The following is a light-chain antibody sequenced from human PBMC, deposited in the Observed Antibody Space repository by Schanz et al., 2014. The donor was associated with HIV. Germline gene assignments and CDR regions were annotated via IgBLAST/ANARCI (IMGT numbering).Light chain of an antibody. CDR3: PSYVRNPAVV. J-gene: IGLJ2*01. CDR1: SSDVGHYKS. CDR2: DVG. Sequence: QSALTQPASVSGSPGQSITMSCTGASSDVGHYKSVSWYQHHPGEAPKLMIYDVGNRPSGVSDRFSGSRSGNTASLTISGLQVEEEAYYNCPSYVRNPAVVFGGGPKLT. V-gene: IGLV2-14*03.